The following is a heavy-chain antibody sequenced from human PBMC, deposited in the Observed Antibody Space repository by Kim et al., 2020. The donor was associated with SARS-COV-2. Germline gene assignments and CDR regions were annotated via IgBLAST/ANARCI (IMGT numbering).Heavy chain of an antibody. CDR3: ARHQIFEYSSSSRPYNWFDP. V-gene: IGHV1-69*13. CDR1: GGTFSSYA. Sequence: SVKVSCKASGGTFSSYAISWVRQAPGQGLEWMGGIIPIFGTANYAQKFQGRVTITADESTSTAYMELSSLRSEDTAVYYCARHQIFEYSSSSRPYNWFDPWGQGTLVTVSS. J-gene: IGHJ5*02. D-gene: IGHD6-6*01. CDR2: IIPIFGTA.